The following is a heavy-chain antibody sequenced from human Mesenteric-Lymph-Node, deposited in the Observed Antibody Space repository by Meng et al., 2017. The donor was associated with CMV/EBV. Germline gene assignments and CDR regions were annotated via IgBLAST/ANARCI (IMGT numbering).Heavy chain of an antibody. CDR2: MNWNGGSI. J-gene: IGHJ4*02. CDR1: GVTFGDHG. V-gene: IGHV3-20*04. Sequence: GESLKISCAGSGVTFGDHGMSWVRQAPGKGLEWVSGMNWNGGSIGYADSVKGRFTISRDNSKNTLYLQMNSLRAEDTAVYYCAKDLDTYRYTPSSPFDYWGQGTLVTVSS. CDR3: AKDLDTYRYTPSSPFDY. D-gene: IGHD2-2*02.